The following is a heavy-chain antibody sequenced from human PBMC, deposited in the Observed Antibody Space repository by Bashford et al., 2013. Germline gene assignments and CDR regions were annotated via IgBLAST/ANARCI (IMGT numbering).Heavy chain of an antibody. CDR3: ARVIVTVFTTVTTNWYFDL. Sequence: SSETLSLTCTVSGGSISSSSYYWGWIRQPPGKGLEWIGSIYYSGSTYYNPSLKSRVTISVDTSKNQFSLKLSSVTAADTAVYYCARVIVTVFTTVTTNWYFDLVGPGTLVHRLL. J-gene: IGHJ2*01. V-gene: IGHV4-39*01. CDR2: IYYSGST. D-gene: IGHD4-17*01. CDR1: GGSISSSSYY.